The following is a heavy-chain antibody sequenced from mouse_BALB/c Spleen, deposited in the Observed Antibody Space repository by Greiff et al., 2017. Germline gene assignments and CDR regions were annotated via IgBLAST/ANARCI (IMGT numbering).Heavy chain of an antibody. Sequence: QVQLQQPGAELVKPGASVKLSCKASGYTFTSYWMHWVKQRPGQGLEWIGEIDPSDSYTNYNQKFKGKATLTVDKSSSTAYMQLSSLTSEDSAVYYCARFPSTMIKGWFAYWGQGTLVTVSA. CDR1: GYTFTSYW. D-gene: IGHD2-4*01. V-gene: IGHV1-69*02. CDR3: ARFPSTMIKGWFAY. J-gene: IGHJ3*01. CDR2: IDPSDSYT.